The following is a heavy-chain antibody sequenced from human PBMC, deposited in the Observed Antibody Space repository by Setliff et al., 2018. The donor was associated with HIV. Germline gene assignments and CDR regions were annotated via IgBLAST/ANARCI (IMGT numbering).Heavy chain of an antibody. D-gene: IGHD3-10*01. CDR3: ARHEITMVRGGTIKAGYSFDY. J-gene: IGHJ4*02. CDR2: IYYRGST. CDR1: GDSISSYY. Sequence: SETLSLTCTVSGDSISSYYWSWIRQPPGKGLKWIGYIYYRGSTNYNPSLKSRVTISVDTSKNQFSLKLSSVTAADTAVYYGARHEITMVRGGTIKAGYSFDYWGQGTLVTVSS. V-gene: IGHV4-59*08.